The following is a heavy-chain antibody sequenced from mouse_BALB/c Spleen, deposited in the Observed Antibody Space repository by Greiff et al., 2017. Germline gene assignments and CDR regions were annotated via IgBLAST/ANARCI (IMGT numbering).Heavy chain of an antibody. D-gene: IGHD3-3*01. J-gene: IGHJ2*01. CDR3: ARGGAGKGLDY. CDR2: IYPGDGDT. Sequence: QVQLQQSGAELVRPGSSVKISCKASGYAFSSYWMNWVKQRPGQGLEWIGQIYPGDGDTNYNGKFKGKATLTADKSSSTAYMQLSSLTSEDSAVYFCARGGAGKGLDYWGQGTTLTVSS. CDR1: GYAFSSYW. V-gene: IGHV1-80*01.